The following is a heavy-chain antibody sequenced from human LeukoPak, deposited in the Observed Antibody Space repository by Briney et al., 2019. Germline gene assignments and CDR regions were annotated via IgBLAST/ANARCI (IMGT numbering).Heavy chain of an antibody. V-gene: IGHV1-58*01. CDR3: AADGIAARPDY. Sequence: GASVTVSCKASGFTFTSSAVQWVRQARGQRLEWIGWIVVGSGNTNYAQKFQERVTITRDMSTSTAYMELSSLRSEDTAVYYCAADGIAARPDYWGQGTLVTVSS. J-gene: IGHJ4*02. CDR2: IVVGSGNT. CDR1: GFTFTSSA. D-gene: IGHD6-6*01.